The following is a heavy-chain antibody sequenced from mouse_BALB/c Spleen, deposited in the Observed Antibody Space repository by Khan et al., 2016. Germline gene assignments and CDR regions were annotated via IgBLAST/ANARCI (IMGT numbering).Heavy chain of an antibody. Sequence: EVALVESGGGLVKPGGSLKLSCAASGFTFSDYYMYWVRQTPEKRLEWVATISDGGSYTYYPDSVKGRFTISRDNAKNNLYLQMSSLKAEYTAMYYCARDLNWYFDVWGAGTTVTVSS. CDR1: GFTFSDYY. V-gene: IGHV5-4*02. CDR3: ARDLNWYFDV. CDR2: ISDGGSYT. J-gene: IGHJ1*01.